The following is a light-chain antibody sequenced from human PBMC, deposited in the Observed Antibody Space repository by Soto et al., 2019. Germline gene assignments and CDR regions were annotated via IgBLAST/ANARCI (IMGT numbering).Light chain of an antibody. CDR1: QSVLYSSNNKNY. V-gene: IGKV4-1*01. CDR3: QQYYSTPWT. Sequence: DIVMTQSPDSLAVSLGERATINCKSSQSVLYSSNNKNYLAWYQQKPGQPPKLLIYWASTRESGVPDRFSGSGSWTDFTLTISSLQAEDVAVYYCQQYYSTPWTFGQATKLEIK. J-gene: IGKJ1*01. CDR2: WAS.